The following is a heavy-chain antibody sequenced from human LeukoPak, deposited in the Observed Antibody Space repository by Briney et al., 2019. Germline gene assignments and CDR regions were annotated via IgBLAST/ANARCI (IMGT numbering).Heavy chain of an antibody. CDR2: INHSGST. V-gene: IGHV4-34*01. CDR1: GGSFSGYY. CDR3: ARLIYCTNGVCDGDY. J-gene: IGHJ4*02. D-gene: IGHD2-8*01. Sequence: PSETLSLTCAVYGGSFSGYYWSWIRQPPGKGLEWIGEINHSGSTNYNPSLKSRVTISVDTSKNQFSLKLSPVTAADTAVYYCARLIYCTNGVCDGDYWGQGTLVTVSS.